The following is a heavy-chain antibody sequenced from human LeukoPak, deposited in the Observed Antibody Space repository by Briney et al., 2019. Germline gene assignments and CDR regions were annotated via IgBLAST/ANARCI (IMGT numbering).Heavy chain of an antibody. J-gene: IGHJ4*02. CDR1: GYTLTELS. D-gene: IGHD3-10*01. Sequence: ASVKVSCKVSGYTLTELSMHWVRQAPGKGLEWMGGLDPEDGETIYAQKFQGRVTMTEDTSTDTAYMELSSLRSEDTAVYYCATANITMVRGALGYWGQGTLVTVSS. CDR3: ATANITMVRGALGY. V-gene: IGHV1-24*01. CDR2: LDPEDGET.